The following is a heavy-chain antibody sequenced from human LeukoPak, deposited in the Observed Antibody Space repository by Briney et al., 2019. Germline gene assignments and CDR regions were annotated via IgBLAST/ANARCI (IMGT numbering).Heavy chain of an antibody. V-gene: IGHV1-2*02. CDR1: GYTFTGYY. J-gene: IGHJ4*02. CDR3: ARDRSGSYSPNFDY. CDR2: INPNSGGT. D-gene: IGHD1-26*01. Sequence: ASVKVSCKASGYTFTGYYMHWVRQAPGQGLEWMGWINPNSGGTNYAQKFQGRVTVTRDTSISTAYMELSRLRSDDTAVYYCARDRSGSYSPNFDYWGQGTLVTVSS.